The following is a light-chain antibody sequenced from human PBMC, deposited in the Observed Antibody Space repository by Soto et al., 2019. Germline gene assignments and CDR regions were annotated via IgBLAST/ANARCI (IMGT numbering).Light chain of an antibody. V-gene: IGKV1-39*01. Sequence: DIQMTQSPSSLSASVGDRVTITCRASQSISSDLNWYQQKPGNAPKLLIYAASSLQSGVPSRFSGSGSGTDFTLTISSLQPEDFATYYCQQSYSTPTFGQGTKVDIK. CDR1: QSISSD. CDR3: QQSYSTPT. CDR2: AAS. J-gene: IGKJ1*01.